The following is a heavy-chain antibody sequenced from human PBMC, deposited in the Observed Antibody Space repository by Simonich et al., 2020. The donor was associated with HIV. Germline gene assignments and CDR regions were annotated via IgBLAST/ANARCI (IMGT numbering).Heavy chain of an antibody. J-gene: IGHJ3*01. V-gene: IGHV1-69-2*01. Sequence: EVQLVQSGAEVKKPGAPVKISCKVSGYSFTDSYIHWVLQAPGKGRQWMGFVDPEDGETIYAEKFQGRVTITADTSTDTVYMDLSSLTSEDTAVYYCARDKRIEFSNAWYSDGFDVWGQGTMVTVSS. CDR3: ARDKRIEFSNAWYSDGFDV. D-gene: IGHD2-21*02. CDR1: GYSFTDSY. CDR2: VDPEDGET.